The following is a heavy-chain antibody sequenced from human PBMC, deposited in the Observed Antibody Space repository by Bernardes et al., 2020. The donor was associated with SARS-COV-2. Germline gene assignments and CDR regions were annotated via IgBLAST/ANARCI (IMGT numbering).Heavy chain of an antibody. CDR1: GGSIRSSSYY. Sequence: SETLPLTCTVSGGSIRSSSYYWGWIRQPPGKGLEWIGSIYYSGSTYYNPSLKSRVTISVDTSKNQFSLKLSSVTAADTAVYYCASLSIAARPGPLGFENYYYGMDVWGQGTTVTVSS. V-gene: IGHV4-39*01. J-gene: IGHJ6*02. D-gene: IGHD6-6*01. CDR3: ASLSIAARPGPLGFENYYYGMDV. CDR2: IYYSGST.